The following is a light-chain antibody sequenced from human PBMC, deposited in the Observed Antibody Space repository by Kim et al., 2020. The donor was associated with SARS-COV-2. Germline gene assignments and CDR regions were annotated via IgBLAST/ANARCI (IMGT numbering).Light chain of an antibody. J-gene: IGKJ4*01. V-gene: IGKV3-20*01. CDR1: QSLSSSY. Sequence: EIVLTQSPGTLSLSPGERATLSCRASQSLSSSYLAWYQQKPGQAPRHLIYSASSRATGIPDRFSGSGSGTDITLTISRLEPEDFAVYYCQQYGSSPITFGGGTKVDIK. CDR2: SAS. CDR3: QQYGSSPIT.